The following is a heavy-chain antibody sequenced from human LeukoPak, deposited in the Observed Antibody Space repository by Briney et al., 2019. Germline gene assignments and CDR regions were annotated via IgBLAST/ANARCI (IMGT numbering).Heavy chain of an antibody. CDR1: GFTFNSYA. D-gene: IGHD2-15*01. CDR3: AKCASLGSFDY. CDR2: ISGSGVTT. J-gene: IGHJ4*02. V-gene: IGHV3-23*01. Sequence: GGSLRLSCAASGFTFNSYAMRWVRQAPGKGLEWVSAISGSGVTTYYADSVKGRFTNSRDNSENTLYLQMNSLRAEDTAVYYCAKCASLGSFDYWGQGTLVTVSS.